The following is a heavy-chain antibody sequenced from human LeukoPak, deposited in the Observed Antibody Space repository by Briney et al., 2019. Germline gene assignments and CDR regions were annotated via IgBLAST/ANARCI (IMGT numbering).Heavy chain of an antibody. Sequence: GGSLRLSCAASGFTISNYAMSWVRQAPGKGLEWVSAITGRGDTTYYADSVKGRFTISRDNSQNTVYLQMNSLRAEDTAVYYCANRRCTSTSCYLDDWGQGTLVIVSS. D-gene: IGHD2-2*01. V-gene: IGHV3-23*01. J-gene: IGHJ4*02. CDR3: ANRRCTSTSCYLDD. CDR2: ITGRGDTT. CDR1: GFTISNYA.